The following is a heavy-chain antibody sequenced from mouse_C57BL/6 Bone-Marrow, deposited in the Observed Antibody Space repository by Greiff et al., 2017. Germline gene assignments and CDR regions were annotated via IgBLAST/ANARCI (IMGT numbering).Heavy chain of an antibody. CDR1: GYTFTSYW. D-gene: IGHD1-1*01. J-gene: IGHJ3*01. Sequence: VQLQQPGAELVRPGSSVKLSCKASGYTFTSYWMDWVKQRPGQGLEWIGNIYPSDSETHYNQKFKDKATLTVDKSSSTAYMQLSSLTSEDSAVYYCARPLITTVVASPAYWGQGTLVTVSA. CDR2: IYPSDSET. V-gene: IGHV1-61*01. CDR3: ARPLITTVVASPAY.